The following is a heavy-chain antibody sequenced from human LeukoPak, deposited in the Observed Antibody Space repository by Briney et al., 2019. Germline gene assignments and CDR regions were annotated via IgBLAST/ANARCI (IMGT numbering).Heavy chain of an antibody. Sequence: PSETLSLTCTVSGGSISSSSYYWGWIRQPPGKGLEWIGYIYYSGSTNYNPSLKSRVTISVDTSKNQFSLKLSSVTAADTAVYYCAREIGPNYYDSSGYYFDYWGQGTLVTVSS. D-gene: IGHD3-22*01. CDR3: AREIGPNYYDSSGYYFDY. J-gene: IGHJ4*02. V-gene: IGHV4-61*01. CDR1: GGSISSSSYY. CDR2: IYYSGST.